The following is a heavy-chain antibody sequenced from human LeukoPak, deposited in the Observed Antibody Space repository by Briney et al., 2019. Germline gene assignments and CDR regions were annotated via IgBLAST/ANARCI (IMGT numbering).Heavy chain of an antibody. CDR3: ARDGGQWGFGVVTNWFDP. D-gene: IGHD3-3*01. V-gene: IGHV4-59*01. Sequence: PSETLSLTCTVSGGSISSYYWSWIRQPPWKGLEWIGYIYYSGSTNYNPSLKSRVTISVDTSKNQFSLKLSSVTAADTAVYYCARDGGQWGFGVVTNWFDPWGQGTLVTVSS. CDR2: IYYSGST. CDR1: GGSISSYY. J-gene: IGHJ5*02.